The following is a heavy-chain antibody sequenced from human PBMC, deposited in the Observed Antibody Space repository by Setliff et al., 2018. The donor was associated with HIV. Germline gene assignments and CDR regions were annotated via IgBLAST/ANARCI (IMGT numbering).Heavy chain of an antibody. Sequence: SVKVSCKSSGGTFSSYAISWVRQAPGQGLEWMGGIIPILGIANYAQKFQGRVTITADESTSTAYMELSSLRSEDTAVYYCARDYSPTFYYYDSSGTFDYWGQGTLVTVSS. CDR3: ARDYSPTFYYYDSSGTFDY. J-gene: IGHJ4*02. CDR1: GGTFSSYA. V-gene: IGHV1-69*10. CDR2: IIPILGIA. D-gene: IGHD3-22*01.